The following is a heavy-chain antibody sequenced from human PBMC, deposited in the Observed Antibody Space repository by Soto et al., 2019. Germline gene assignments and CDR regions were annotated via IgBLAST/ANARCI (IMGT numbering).Heavy chain of an antibody. Sequence: PSETLSLTCTVSGGSISSYYWSWIRQPPGKGLEWIWYIYYSGSTNYNPSLKSRVTISVDTSKNQFSLKLSSVSAADTALYYCARDYSRAGFDPRGQGTLVTVS. J-gene: IGHJ5*02. CDR2: IYYSGST. CDR3: ARDYSRAGFDP. V-gene: IGHV4-59*01. D-gene: IGHD2-21*01. CDR1: GGSISSYY.